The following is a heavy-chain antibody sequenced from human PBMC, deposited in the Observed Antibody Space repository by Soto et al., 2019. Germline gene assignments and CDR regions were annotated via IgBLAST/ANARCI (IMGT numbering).Heavy chain of an antibody. V-gene: IGHV4-34*01. J-gene: IGHJ4*02. Sequence: SETLSLTCAVYGGSFSGYYWSWIRQPPGKGLEWIGEINHSGSTNYNPSLKSRVTISVDTSKNQFSLKLSSVTAADTAVYYCAVPSPDLGYWGQGTLVTVSS. CDR3: AVPSPDLGY. CDR1: GGSFSGYY. D-gene: IGHD3-16*01. CDR2: INHSGST.